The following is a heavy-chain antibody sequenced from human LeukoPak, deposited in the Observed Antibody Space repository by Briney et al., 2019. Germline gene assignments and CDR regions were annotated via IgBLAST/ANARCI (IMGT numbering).Heavy chain of an antibody. CDR1: GFTFSSYW. Sequence: PGRSLRLSCAASGFTFSSYWMHWVRQAPGKGLVWVSRINSDGSSTSYADSGKGRFTISRDNAKNTLYLQMNSLRAEDTAVYYCARVLTSTVPRSIFDYWGQGTLVTVSS. V-gene: IGHV3-74*01. D-gene: IGHD3-9*01. J-gene: IGHJ4*02. CDR2: INSDGSST. CDR3: ARVLTSTVPRSIFDY.